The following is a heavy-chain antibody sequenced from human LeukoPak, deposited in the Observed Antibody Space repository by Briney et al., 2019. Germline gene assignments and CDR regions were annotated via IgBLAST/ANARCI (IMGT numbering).Heavy chain of an antibody. V-gene: IGHV4-38-2*02. CDR1: GYSISSGYY. D-gene: IGHD2-2*01. CDR2: IYHSGST. Sequence: SETLSLTCTVSGYSISSGYYWGWIRQPPGKGLEWIGTIYHSGSTCYNPSLKSRVTISVDTSKNQFSLKLTSVTAADTAVYYCARVRGYCSSTICYRYYFDYWGQGTLVTVSS. J-gene: IGHJ4*02. CDR3: ARVRGYCSSTICYRYYFDY.